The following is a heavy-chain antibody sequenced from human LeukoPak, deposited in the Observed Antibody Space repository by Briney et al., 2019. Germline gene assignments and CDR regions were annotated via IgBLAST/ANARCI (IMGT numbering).Heavy chain of an antibody. D-gene: IGHD3-22*01. J-gene: IGHJ4*02. CDR3: ARLSHYFDSSGYYYVRFFDY. CDR1: GGSISSYS. V-gene: IGHV4-59*08. Sequence: SETLSLTCTVSGGSISSYSWSWIRQPPRKGLECIGYIYDSGSTNYNPSLKSRVAISVDKSKNLFSLKLSYVTAADTAVYYCARLSHYFDSSGYYYVRFFDYWGQGTLVTVSS. CDR2: IYDSGST.